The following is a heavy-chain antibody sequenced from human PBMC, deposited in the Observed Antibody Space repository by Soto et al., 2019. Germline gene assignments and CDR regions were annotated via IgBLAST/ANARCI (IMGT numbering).Heavy chain of an antibody. J-gene: IGHJ4*02. D-gene: IGHD5-18*01. CDR1: GGSISSGDYY. Sequence: TSETLSLTCTVSGGSISSGDYYWSWIRQPPGKGLEWIGYIYYSGSTYYNPSLKSRVTISVDTSKNQFSLKLSPVTAADTAVYYCAREGGVDTAMETHYYFDYWGQGTLVTVSS. CDR3: AREGGVDTAMETHYYFDY. CDR2: IYYSGST. V-gene: IGHV4-30-4*01.